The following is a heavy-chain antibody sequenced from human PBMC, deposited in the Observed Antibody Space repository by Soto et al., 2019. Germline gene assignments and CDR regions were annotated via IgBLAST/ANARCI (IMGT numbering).Heavy chain of an antibody. CDR3: ARDSRRYCSGGSCYGPGDV. J-gene: IGHJ6*02. V-gene: IGHV3-33*01. CDR1: GFTFSSYG. D-gene: IGHD2-15*01. Sequence: QVQLVESGGGVVPPGRSLRLSCAASGFTFSSYGMHWVRQAPGKGLEWVAVIWYDGSNKYYADSVKGRFTISRDNSKNTLYLQMNSLRAEDTAVYYCARDSRRYCSGGSCYGPGDVWGQGTTVTVSS. CDR2: IWYDGSNK.